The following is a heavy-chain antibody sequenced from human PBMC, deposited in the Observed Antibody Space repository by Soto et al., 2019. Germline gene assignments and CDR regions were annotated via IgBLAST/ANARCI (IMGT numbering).Heavy chain of an antibody. CDR3: ASDRRSNFAI. CDR1: GFTFSRYG. Sequence: GGSLRLSCAASGFTFSRYGMNWVRQAPSKGLEWVALIWYDGSNKYYADSVKGRFTISRDNSKNTLYLQMNSLRAEDTAVYYCASDRRSNFAIWGQGTMVTVSS. CDR2: IWYDGSNK. J-gene: IGHJ3*02. V-gene: IGHV3-33*01.